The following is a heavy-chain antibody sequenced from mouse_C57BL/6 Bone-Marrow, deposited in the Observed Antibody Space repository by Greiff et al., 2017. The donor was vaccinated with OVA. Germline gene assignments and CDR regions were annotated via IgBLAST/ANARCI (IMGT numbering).Heavy chain of an antibody. Sequence: ESGPELVKPGASVKISCKASGYAFSSSWMNWVKQRPGKGLEWIGRIYPGDGDTNYNGKFKGKATLTADKSSSTAYMQLSSLTSEDSAVYFCARGSYYFDYWGQGTTLTVSS. J-gene: IGHJ2*01. V-gene: IGHV1-82*01. CDR3: ARGSYYFDY. CDR1: GYAFSSSW. CDR2: IYPGDGDT.